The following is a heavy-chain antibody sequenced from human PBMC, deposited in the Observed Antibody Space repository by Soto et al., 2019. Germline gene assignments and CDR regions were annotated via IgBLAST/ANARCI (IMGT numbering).Heavy chain of an antibody. D-gene: IGHD2-21*01. CDR3: VRSGTARLLRHSWFDT. V-gene: IGHV3-21*01. Sequence: EVQLVESGGGLVKTRGSLRLSCAASGFTFNTYDMNWVRQAPGKGLEWVSSITTSSAYIYYADSLKGRITISRDNAKISLFLQMNSLRAEDTAVYYCVRSGTARLLRHSWFDTWGQGTLVTVSS. CDR2: ITTSSAYI. J-gene: IGHJ5*02. CDR1: GFTFNTYD.